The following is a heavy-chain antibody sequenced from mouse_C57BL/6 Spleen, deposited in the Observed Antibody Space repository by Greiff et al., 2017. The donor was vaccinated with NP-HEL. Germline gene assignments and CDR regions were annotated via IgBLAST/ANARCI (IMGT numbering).Heavy chain of an antibody. V-gene: IGHV1-61*01. CDR2: IYPSDSET. J-gene: IGHJ3*01. CDR3: ARRGDYDDEAWFAY. Sequence: VQLQQPGAELVRPGSPVKLSCKASGYTFTSYWMDWVKQRPGQGLEWIGNIYPSDSETHYNQKFKDKATLTVDKSSSTAYMQLSSLTSEGSAVYYCARRGDYDDEAWFAYWGQGTLVTVSA. CDR1: GYTFTSYW. D-gene: IGHD2-4*01.